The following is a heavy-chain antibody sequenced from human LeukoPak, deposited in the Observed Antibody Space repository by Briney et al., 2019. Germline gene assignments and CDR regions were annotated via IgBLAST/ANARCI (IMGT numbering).Heavy chain of an antibody. Sequence: SETLSLTCTVSGGSISSSSYYWGWIRQPPGKGLEWIGSIYYSGSTYYNPSLKSRVTISVDTSKNQFSLKLSSVTAADTAVYYCARTHSSRYNWFDPWGQGTLVAVSS. CDR3: ARTHSSRYNWFDP. CDR2: IYYSGST. V-gene: IGHV4-39*07. CDR1: GGSISSSSYY. J-gene: IGHJ5*02. D-gene: IGHD6-13*01.